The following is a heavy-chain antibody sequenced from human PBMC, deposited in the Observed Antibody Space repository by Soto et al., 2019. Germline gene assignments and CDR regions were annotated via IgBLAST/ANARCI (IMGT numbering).Heavy chain of an antibody. CDR1: GYSFTSYW. V-gene: IGHV5-51*01. D-gene: IGHD3-10*01. CDR2: IYPGDSDT. CDR3: ARPYYGSGSYQCYFDY. J-gene: IGHJ4*02. Sequence: PGESLKISCKSSGYSFTSYWIGWVRQMPGKGLEWMGIIYPGDSDTRYSPSFQGQVTVSADKSIRTAYLQWSSLKASDTAMYYCARPYYGSGSYQCYFDYWGQGTLVTVSS.